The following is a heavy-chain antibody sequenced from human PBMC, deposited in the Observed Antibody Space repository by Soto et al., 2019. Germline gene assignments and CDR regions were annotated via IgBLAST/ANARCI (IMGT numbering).Heavy chain of an antibody. J-gene: IGHJ1*01. Sequence: QVQLQESGPGLVNPSQTLSLTCTVSGGSVSGGVYYWNWIRQHPEKGLEWIGYIYYSGSTYYNPSRRSRVTISADTAKNQFSLKLSSVTVADTAVYYCARSAVAGAGYFQHWGQGTQVIVSS. CDR3: ARSAVAGAGYFQH. CDR1: GGSVSGGVYY. CDR2: IYYSGST. V-gene: IGHV4-31*03. D-gene: IGHD6-19*01.